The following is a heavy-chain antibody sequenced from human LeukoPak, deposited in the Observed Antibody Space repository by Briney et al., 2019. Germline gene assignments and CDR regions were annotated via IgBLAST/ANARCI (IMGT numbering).Heavy chain of an antibody. CDR1: GVSISSSSYY. D-gene: IGHD5-12*01. CDR2: IYSSGST. Sequence: SETLSLTCNVSGVSISSSSYYWGWIRQPPGKGLEWIGSIYSSGSTYYNSSLKSRVTISIDTSKNQVSPKLNSVTAADTAVYYCARENGGYDYLVYWGQGILVTVSS. J-gene: IGHJ4*02. CDR3: ARENGGYDYLVY. V-gene: IGHV4-39*02.